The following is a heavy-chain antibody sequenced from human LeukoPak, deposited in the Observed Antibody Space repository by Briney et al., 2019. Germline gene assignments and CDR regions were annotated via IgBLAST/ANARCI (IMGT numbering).Heavy chain of an antibody. CDR1: GGSISSSSYY. D-gene: IGHD6-13*01. CDR3: ASQTPSSSRYFDY. CDR2: INHSEST. V-gene: IGHV4-39*07. J-gene: IGHJ4*02. Sequence: SETLSLTCTVSGGSISSSSYYWGWIRQPPGKGLEWIGEINHSESTNYNPSLKSRVTISIDTSKNQFSLKLSSVTAADTAVYYCASQTPSSSRYFDYWGQGTLVTVSS.